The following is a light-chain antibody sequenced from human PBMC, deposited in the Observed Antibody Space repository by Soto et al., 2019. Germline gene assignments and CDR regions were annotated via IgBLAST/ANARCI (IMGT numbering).Light chain of an antibody. Sequence: DIQMTQSPSTLSAPVGDRVTITCRASQSVTTWLAWYQQRPGRAPKALIYKASGLESGVPSRFSGSVSGTEFTLTISILQTDDFATYYCQQYNTYSPYTFGQGTKLEIK. CDR3: QQYNTYSPYT. J-gene: IGKJ2*01. CDR1: QSVTTW. CDR2: KAS. V-gene: IGKV1-5*03.